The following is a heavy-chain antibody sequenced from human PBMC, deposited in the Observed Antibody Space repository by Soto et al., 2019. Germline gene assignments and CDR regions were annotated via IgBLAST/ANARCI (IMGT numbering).Heavy chain of an antibody. V-gene: IGHV4-34*01. CDR3: ASAHYGDYVGGCCFDP. CDR2: INHSGST. J-gene: IGHJ5*02. D-gene: IGHD4-17*01. CDR1: GGSFSGYY. Sequence: SETLSLTCAVYGGSFSGYYWSWIRQPPGKGLEWIGEINHSGSTNYNPSLKSRVTIPVDTSKNQFSLKLSSVTAADTAVYACASAHYGDYVGGCCFDPWGQGTLVTVSS.